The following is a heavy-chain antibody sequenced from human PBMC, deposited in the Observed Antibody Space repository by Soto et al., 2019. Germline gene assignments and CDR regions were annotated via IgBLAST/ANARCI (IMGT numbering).Heavy chain of an antibody. V-gene: IGHV1-69*12. D-gene: IGHD3-10*01. CDR2: IIPIFGTA. CDR1: GGTFSSYA. Sequence: QVQLVQSGAELKKPGSSVKVSCKASGGTFSSYAISWVRQAPGQGLKWMGGIIPIFGTANFAQKFQGRVTITADESTSTAYMELSSLRSEDTAVYYCFCAGFGELYVWFDPWGQGTLVTVSS. J-gene: IGHJ5*02. CDR3: FCAGFGELYVWFDP.